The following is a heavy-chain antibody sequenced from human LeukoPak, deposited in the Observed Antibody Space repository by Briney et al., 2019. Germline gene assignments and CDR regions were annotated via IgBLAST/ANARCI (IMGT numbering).Heavy chain of an antibody. CDR3: AKAGPVVRGFIGYY. J-gene: IGHJ4*02. D-gene: IGHD3-10*01. CDR2: IYSGGST. Sequence: GGSLRLSCAASGFTVSSNYMSWVRQAPGKGLEWVSVIYSGGSTYYADSVKGRFTISRDNSKNTLYLQLNSVRAEDTAIYYCAKAGPVVRGFIGYYWGQGTLVTVSS. CDR1: GFTVSSNY. V-gene: IGHV3-53*01.